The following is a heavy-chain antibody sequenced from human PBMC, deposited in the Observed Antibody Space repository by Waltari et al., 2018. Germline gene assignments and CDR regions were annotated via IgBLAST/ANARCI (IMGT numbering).Heavy chain of an antibody. CDR3: ARAPTVHYYGMDV. Sequence: QVQLVQSGAEVKKPGSSVKVSCKASGGTFSSYAISWVRQAPGPGLEWMGGLIPILGTSNDAQKFQGRVTITADESTSTAYMELSSLRSEDTAVYYCARAPTVHYYGMDVWGQGTTVTVSS. J-gene: IGHJ6*02. D-gene: IGHD4-17*01. CDR2: LIPILGTS. CDR1: GGTFSSYA. V-gene: IGHV1-69*01.